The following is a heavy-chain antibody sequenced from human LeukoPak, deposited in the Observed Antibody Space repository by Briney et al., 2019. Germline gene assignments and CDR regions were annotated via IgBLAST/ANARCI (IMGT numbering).Heavy chain of an antibody. CDR2: IWYDGSNK. V-gene: IGHV3-33*06. D-gene: IGHD3-22*01. Sequence: PGGSLRLSCAASGFTFSSYGMHWVRQAPGKGLEWVAVIWYDGSNKYYADSVKGRFIISRDNSKNTLYLQMNSLRAEETAVYYCAKDPYYDSSGYPPAFFDYWGQGTLVTVSS. J-gene: IGHJ4*02. CDR1: GFTFSSYG. CDR3: AKDPYYDSSGYPPAFFDY.